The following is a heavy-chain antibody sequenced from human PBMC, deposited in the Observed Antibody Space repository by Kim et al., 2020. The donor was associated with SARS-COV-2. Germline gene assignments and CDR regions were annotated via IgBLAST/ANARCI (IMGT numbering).Heavy chain of an antibody. CDR2: ISPGTSDT. V-gene: IGHV3-11*06. Sequence: GGSLRLSCATSGFTFSDYYMNWIRRAPGKGLEWVSYISPGTSDTNYADSVKGRFTISRDNAKNLLFLQMTSLRAEDTGVYYCARDRWLPTVGGR. D-gene: IGHD6-19*01. J-gene: IGHJ2*01. CDR3: ARDRWLPTV. CDR1: GFTFSDYY.